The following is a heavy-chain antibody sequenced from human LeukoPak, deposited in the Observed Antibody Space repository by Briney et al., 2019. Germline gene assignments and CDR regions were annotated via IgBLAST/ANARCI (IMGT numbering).Heavy chain of an antibody. CDR1: GFTFSSYS. CDR3: ARDLRALDAFDI. J-gene: IGHJ3*02. V-gene: IGHV3-21*01. CDR2: ISSSSSYI. Sequence: PGGSLKLSCAASGFTFSSYSVNWVRQAPGKGLEWVSSISSSSSYIYYADSVKGRFTISRDNAKNSLYLQMNSLRAEDTAVYYCARDLRALDAFDIWGQGTMVTVSS.